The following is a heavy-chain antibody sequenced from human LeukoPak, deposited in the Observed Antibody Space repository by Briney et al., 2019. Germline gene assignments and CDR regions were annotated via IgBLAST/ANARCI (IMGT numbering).Heavy chain of an antibody. Sequence: GGSLRLSCAASGFTFSTYAMSWVRQAPGKGLEWVAVISNTGAPSYHASSVKGRFTISRDNSKNTLYLQMNSLRDEDTAIYYCARGGRELGSHWGQGNRVTVSS. CDR3: ARGGRELGSH. V-gene: IGHV3-23*01. CDR2: ISNTGAPS. J-gene: IGHJ4*02. CDR1: GFTFSTYA. D-gene: IGHD1-26*01.